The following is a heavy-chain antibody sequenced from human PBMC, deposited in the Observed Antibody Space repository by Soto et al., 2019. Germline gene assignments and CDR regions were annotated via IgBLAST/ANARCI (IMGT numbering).Heavy chain of an antibody. CDR3: AKALYGGFTY. J-gene: IGHJ4*02. D-gene: IGHD3-10*01. CDR1: GFTFSVYA. CDR2: ISGSGDST. Sequence: EVRLLESGGGLVQPGGSLRLSCAASGFTFSVYAMSWVRQAPGKGLEWVSGISGSGDSTHYADSVKGRFTVSRDNSKSMLYLQTNSLRAEHTAIYSCAKALYGGFTYWGQGTLVTVSS. V-gene: IGHV3-23*01.